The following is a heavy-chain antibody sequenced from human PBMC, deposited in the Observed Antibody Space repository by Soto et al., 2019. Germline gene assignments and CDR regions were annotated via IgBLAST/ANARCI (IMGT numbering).Heavy chain of an antibody. CDR1: GFTFSNYA. V-gene: IGHV3-23*01. CDR2: IGGSGGDT. J-gene: IGHJ4*02. D-gene: IGHD2-2*01. Sequence: PGGSLRLSCAASGFTFSNYAMSWVRQTPGKGLEWVSVIGGSGGDTYYADSVKGRFTISRDNSKRTLYLQMNSLTAEDTAVYYCAKPNLFCSSTSCYDYWGQGALVTVSS. CDR3: AKPNLFCSSTSCYDY.